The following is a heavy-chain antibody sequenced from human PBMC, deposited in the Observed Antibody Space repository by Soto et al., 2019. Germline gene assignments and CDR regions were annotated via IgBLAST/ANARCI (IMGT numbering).Heavy chain of an antibody. CDR1: GFSLTNKGVG. V-gene: IGHV2-5*02. CDR2: IYWDDDK. J-gene: IGHJ4*02. D-gene: IGHD3-16*01. Sequence: GPTLVNPTQTLTLTCNFSGFSLTNKGVGVGWIRQPPRKALEWLGIIYWDDDKRYRPSLNNRLTITKDTSKNQVVLTMTNVDTVDTATYYCAHRGGATVGLYYFDYCGQGARVTVSS. CDR3: AHRGGATVGLYYFDY.